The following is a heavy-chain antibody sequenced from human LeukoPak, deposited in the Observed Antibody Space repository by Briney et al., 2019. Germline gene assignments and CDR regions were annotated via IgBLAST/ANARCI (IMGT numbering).Heavy chain of an antibody. CDR3: AKESYGGGPCDY. CDR2: ISWNSGSI. CDR1: GFTFDDYA. Sequence: GRSLRLSCAASGFTFDDYAMHWVRQAPGQGLEWVSDISWNSGSIVYADSVKGRFTISRDNAKNSLYLQMNSLRAEDTALYYCAKESYGGGPCDYWGQGTLVTVSS. J-gene: IGHJ4*02. V-gene: IGHV3-9*01. D-gene: IGHD4/OR15-4a*01.